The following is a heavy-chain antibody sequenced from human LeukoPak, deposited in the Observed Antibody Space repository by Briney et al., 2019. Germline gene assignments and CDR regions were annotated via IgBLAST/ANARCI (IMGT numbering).Heavy chain of an antibody. D-gene: IGHD3-10*01. J-gene: IGHJ6*02. CDR3: ARDLRLWFGDVYGMDV. CDR2: ISSSSSTI. CDR1: GFTFSSYS. V-gene: IGHV3-48*02. Sequence: GGSLRLSCAASGFTFSSYSMNWVRQAPGKGLEWVSYISSSSSTIYYADSVKVRFTISRDNAKNSLYLQMNSLRDEDTAVYYCARDLRLWFGDVYGMDVWGQGTTVTVSS.